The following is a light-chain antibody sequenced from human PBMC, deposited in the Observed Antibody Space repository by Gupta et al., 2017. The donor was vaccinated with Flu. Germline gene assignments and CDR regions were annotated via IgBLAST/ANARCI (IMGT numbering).Light chain of an antibody. CDR2: DAS. V-gene: IGKV3-11*01. CDR1: QSVSSY. Sequence: EIVLTQSPATLSLSPGERATLACRASQSVSSYLAWYQQKPGQAPRLLIYDASNRATGIPARFSGSGSGTDVTLTIISLEPEDFAVYYCQQRSNWPRFRITFGQGTRLEIK. CDR3: QQRSNWPRFRIT. J-gene: IGKJ5*01.